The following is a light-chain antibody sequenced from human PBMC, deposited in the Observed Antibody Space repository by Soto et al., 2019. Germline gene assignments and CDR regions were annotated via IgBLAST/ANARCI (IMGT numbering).Light chain of an antibody. Sequence: EIVVTQSPGTLSLSPGERATLSCRASQSVSSSYLAWCQQKPGQAPRLLIYGASSRATGIPDRFSGSGSGTDFTLTISRLEPEDFAVYYCQQYGSSPPWTFGQGTKVDIK. CDR2: GAS. J-gene: IGKJ1*01. CDR1: QSVSSSY. CDR3: QQYGSSPPWT. V-gene: IGKV3-20*01.